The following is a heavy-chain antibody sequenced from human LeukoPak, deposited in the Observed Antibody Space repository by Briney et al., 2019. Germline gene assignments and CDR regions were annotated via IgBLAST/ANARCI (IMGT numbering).Heavy chain of an antibody. V-gene: IGHV3-21*01. J-gene: IGHJ4*02. CDR2: ISSSSSYI. CDR1: EFTFRTYP. D-gene: IGHD6-19*01. CDR3: AGGYSSGWSNY. Sequence: GGSLRLSCAASEFTFRTYPMHWVRQAPGKGLEWVSSISSSSSYIYYADSVKGRFTISRDNAKNSLYLQMNSLRAEDTAVYYCAGGYSSGWSNYWGQGTLVTVSS.